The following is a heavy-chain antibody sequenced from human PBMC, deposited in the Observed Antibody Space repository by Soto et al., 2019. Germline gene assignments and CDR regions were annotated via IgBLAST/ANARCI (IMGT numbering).Heavy chain of an antibody. Sequence: SVKVSCKTSGFTFTSSAVQWVRQARGQRLEWIGWIVVGSGNTNYAQKFQERVTITRDMSTSTAYMELSSLRSEDTAVYYCAAELDDSSGYDAFDIWGQGTMVTVSS. CDR3: AAELDDSSGYDAFDI. V-gene: IGHV1-58*01. CDR1: GFTFTSSA. J-gene: IGHJ3*02. D-gene: IGHD3-22*01. CDR2: IVVGSGNT.